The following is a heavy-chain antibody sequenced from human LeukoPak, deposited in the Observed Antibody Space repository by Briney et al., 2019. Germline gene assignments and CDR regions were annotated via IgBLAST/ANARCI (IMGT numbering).Heavy chain of an antibody. V-gene: IGHV4-34*01. CDR2: INHSGST. CDR3: ATAPERYDMLTGSVYYHYYMDV. D-gene: IGHD3-9*01. CDR1: GGSFSGYY. J-gene: IGHJ6*03. Sequence: PSETLSLTCAVYGGSFSGYYWSWIRQPPGKGLEWIGEINHSGSTNYNPSLKSRVTISVDTSKNQFSLKLSSVTAADTAVYYCATAPERYDMLTGSVYYHYYMDVWGKGTTVTISS.